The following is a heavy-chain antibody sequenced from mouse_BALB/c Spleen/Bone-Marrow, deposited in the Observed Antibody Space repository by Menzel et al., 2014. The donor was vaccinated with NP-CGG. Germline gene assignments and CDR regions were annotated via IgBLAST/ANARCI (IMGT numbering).Heavy chain of an antibody. Sequence: KLSCTASGFHIKDTYMHWVKQRPEQGLEWIGRIDPANGNTKYDPKFQGKATITADTASNKAYLQLSSLTSEDTAVYYCAMYYYGSCLLADWGQGALVPV. CDR3: AMYYYGSCLLAD. D-gene: IGHD1-1*01. V-gene: IGHV14-3*02. CDR2: IDPANGNT. CDR1: GFHIKDTY. J-gene: IGHJ3*01.